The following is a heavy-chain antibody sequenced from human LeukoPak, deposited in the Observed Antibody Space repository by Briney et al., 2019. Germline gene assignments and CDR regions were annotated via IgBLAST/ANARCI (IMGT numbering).Heavy chain of an antibody. CDR1: GYSISSGYY. CDR2: IYHSGST. V-gene: IGHV4-38-2*02. D-gene: IGHD4-17*01. J-gene: IGHJ4*02. Sequence: SETLSLTCTVCGYSISSGYYWGCIRQPPGKGLEWIGIIYHSGSTYYNPSLKSRVTISVDTSKNQFSLMLSSVSAADTAVYYCGRMSLDDYGDYRFDYCGQGTLVTVSS. CDR3: GRMSLDDYGDYRFDY.